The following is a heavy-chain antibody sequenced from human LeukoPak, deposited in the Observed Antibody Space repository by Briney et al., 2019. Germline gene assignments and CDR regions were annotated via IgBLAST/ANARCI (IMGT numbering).Heavy chain of an antibody. CDR3: ARGPVGGTTYNDGDAFDI. CDR1: GSSISRYY. J-gene: IGHJ3*02. D-gene: IGHD1-7*01. CDR2: IYYSGST. V-gene: IGHV4-59*01. Sequence: PSETLSLTCTVSGSSISRYYWSWIRQPPGKGLEWIGYIYYSGSTNYNPSLKSRVTISVDTSKNQFSLKLSSVTAADTAVYYCARGPVGGTTYNDGDAFDIWGQGTMVTVSS.